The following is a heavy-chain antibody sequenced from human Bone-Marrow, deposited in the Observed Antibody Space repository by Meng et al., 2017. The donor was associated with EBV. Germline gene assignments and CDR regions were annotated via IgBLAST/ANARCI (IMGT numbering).Heavy chain of an antibody. D-gene: IGHD2-15*01. CDR1: GYTFTGYY. CDR3: ASTNLGYCSGGSCLGPFDY. V-gene: IGHV1-2*06. Sequence: QVQLVQSGAEVKKPGASVKVSCKASGYTFTGYYMHWVRQAPGQGLEWMGRINPNSGGTNYAQKFQGRVTMTRDTSISTAYMELSRLRSDDTAVYYCASTNLGYCSGGSCLGPFDYWGQGTLVTVSS. CDR2: INPNSGGT. J-gene: IGHJ4*02.